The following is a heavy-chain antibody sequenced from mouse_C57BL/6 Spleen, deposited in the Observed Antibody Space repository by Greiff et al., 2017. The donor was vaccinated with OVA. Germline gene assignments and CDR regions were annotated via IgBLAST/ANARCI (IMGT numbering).Heavy chain of an antibody. CDR1: GYTFTDYE. CDR3: TREFITTVEGYCDY. Sequence: VQLQQSGAELVRPGASVTLSCKASGYTFTDYEMHWVKQTPVHGLEWIGAIDPETGGTAYNQKFKGKAILTADKSSSTAYMELRSLTSEDSAVYYCTREFITTVEGYCDYWGQGTTLTVSS. D-gene: IGHD1-1*01. J-gene: IGHJ2*01. V-gene: IGHV1-15*01. CDR2: IDPETGGT.